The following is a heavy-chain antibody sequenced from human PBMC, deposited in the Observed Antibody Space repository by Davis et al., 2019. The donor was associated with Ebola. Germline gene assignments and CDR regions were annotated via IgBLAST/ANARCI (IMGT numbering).Heavy chain of an antibody. CDR3: ARGDRSNYIVVVPAADFDY. J-gene: IGHJ4*02. CDR1: GYSFTSYW. V-gene: IGHV5-51*01. CDR2: IYPGDSDT. Sequence: GESLKISCQGSGYSFTSYWIGWVRQMPGKGLEWMGIIYPGDSDTRYSPSFQGQVTISADKSISTAYLQWSSLKASDTAMYYCARGDRSNYIVVVPAADFDYWGQGTLVTVSS. D-gene: IGHD2-2*01.